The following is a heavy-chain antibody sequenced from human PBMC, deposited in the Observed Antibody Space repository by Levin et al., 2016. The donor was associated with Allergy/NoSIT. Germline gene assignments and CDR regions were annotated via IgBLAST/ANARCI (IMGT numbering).Heavy chain of an antibody. D-gene: IGHD5-12*01. V-gene: IGHV5-51*01. CDR2: IHPGDSDT. CDR3: ARRGSGRERWFDP. CDR1: GYRFTNYW. Sequence: KVSCKGSGYRFTNYWIGWVRQMPGKGLEWMGIIHPGDSDTRYSPSFQGQVTISADKSISTAYLQWSSLKASDTAIYYCARRGSGRERWFDPWGQGTLVTVSS. J-gene: IGHJ5*02.